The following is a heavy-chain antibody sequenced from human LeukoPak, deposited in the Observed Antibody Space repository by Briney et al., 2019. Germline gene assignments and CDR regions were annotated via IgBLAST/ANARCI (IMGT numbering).Heavy chain of an antibody. CDR3: ARDGIAVAGTGDY. J-gene: IGHJ4*02. D-gene: IGHD6-19*01. Sequence: ASVKVSCKASGGTFSCYAISWVRQAPGQGLEWMGRAIPIFGTANYAQKFQGRVTITTDESTSTAYMELSSLRSEDTAVYYCARDGIAVAGTGDYWGQGTLVTVSS. CDR1: GGTFSCYA. V-gene: IGHV1-69*05. CDR2: AIPIFGTA.